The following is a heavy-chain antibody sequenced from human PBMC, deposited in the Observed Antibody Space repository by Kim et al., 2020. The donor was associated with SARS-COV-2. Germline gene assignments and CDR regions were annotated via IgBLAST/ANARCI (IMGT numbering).Heavy chain of an antibody. J-gene: IGHJ6*02. D-gene: IGHD3-10*01. V-gene: IGHV5-51*01. Sequence: GESLKISCKGSGYSFTSYWIGWVRQMPGKGLEWMGIIYPGDSDTRYSPSFQGQVPISADKAISTAYLQWSSLKASDTAMYYCARENYYGSGSYYRLINYYYGMDVWGQGTTVTVSS. CDR1: GYSFTSYW. CDR3: ARENYYGSGSYYRLINYYYGMDV. CDR2: IYPGDSDT.